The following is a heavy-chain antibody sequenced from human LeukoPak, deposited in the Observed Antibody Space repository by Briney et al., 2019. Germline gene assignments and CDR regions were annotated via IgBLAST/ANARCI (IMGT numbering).Heavy chain of an antibody. J-gene: IGHJ4*02. Sequence: ASVKVSCKASGYTFTSYYMHWVRQAPGQGLEWMGIFNPSGSTTYAQKFQGRVTMTRDMSTSTVYMELSSLRSEDTAVYYCARGLTIIDYWGQGTLVTVSS. D-gene: IGHD5-24*01. CDR1: GYTFTSYY. CDR3: ARGLTIIDY. V-gene: IGHV1-46*01. CDR2: FNPSGST.